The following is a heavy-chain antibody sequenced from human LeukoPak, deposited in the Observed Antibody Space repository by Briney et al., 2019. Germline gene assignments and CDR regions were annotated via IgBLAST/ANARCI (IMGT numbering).Heavy chain of an antibody. V-gene: IGHV3-7*01. CDR3: TGVTAYYFDY. CDR1: GFTFSSYW. D-gene: IGHD1-14*01. Sequence: GGSLRLSCAASGFTFSSYWVSWVRQAPGKGPEWVANIKQDGSEKYYVDSVKGRFTISRDNAKNSLYLQMNSLRAEDTAVYYCTGVTAYYFDYWGQGTLVTVSS. CDR2: IKQDGSEK. J-gene: IGHJ4*02.